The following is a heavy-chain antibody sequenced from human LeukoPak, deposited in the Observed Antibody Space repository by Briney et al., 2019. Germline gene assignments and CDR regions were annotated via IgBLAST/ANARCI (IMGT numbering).Heavy chain of an antibody. J-gene: IGHJ4*02. CDR1: GFTFSTYA. Sequence: GGSLRLSCAASGFTFSTYAMNWVRQAPGKGLEWVSYITSSRSHIYYADSVKGRFTISRDNAKNSLYLQMNSLRAEDTAVYYCARDRGAAASSVSIDYWGQGTLVTVSS. CDR2: ITSSRSHI. CDR3: ARDRGAAASSVSIDY. D-gene: IGHD6-13*01. V-gene: IGHV3-21*01.